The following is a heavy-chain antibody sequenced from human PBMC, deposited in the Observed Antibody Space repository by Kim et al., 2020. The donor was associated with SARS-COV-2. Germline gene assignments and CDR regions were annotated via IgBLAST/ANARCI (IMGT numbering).Heavy chain of an antibody. V-gene: IGHV4-39*01. J-gene: IGHJ4*02. CDR3: ARLGGTFDY. Sequence: SETLSLTCTVSGGSISSSSYYWGWIRQPPGKGLEWIGSIYYSGSTYYNPSLKSRVTISVDTSKNQFSLKLSSVTAADTAVYYCARLGGTFDYWGQGTLVTVSS. CDR1: GGSISSSSYY. CDR2: IYYSGST.